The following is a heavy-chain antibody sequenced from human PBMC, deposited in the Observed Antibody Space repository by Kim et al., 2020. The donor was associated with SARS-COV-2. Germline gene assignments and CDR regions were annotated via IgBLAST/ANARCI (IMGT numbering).Heavy chain of an antibody. D-gene: IGHD6-13*01. CDR1: GFTFSSYA. V-gene: IGHV3-30-3*01. CDR2: ISYDGSNK. Sequence: GGSLRLSCAASGFTFSSYAMHWVRQAPGKGLEWVAVISYDGSNKYYADSVKGRFTISRDNSKNTLYLQMNSLRAEDTAVYYCAREGIAAADRGAFDIWGQGTMVTVSS. CDR3: AREGIAAADRGAFDI. J-gene: IGHJ3*02.